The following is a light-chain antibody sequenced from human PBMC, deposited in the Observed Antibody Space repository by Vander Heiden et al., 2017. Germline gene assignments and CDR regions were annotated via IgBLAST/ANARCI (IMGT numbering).Light chain of an antibody. V-gene: IGKV3-11*01. CDR1: QSVSSY. CDR2: DAS. J-gene: IGKJ4*01. Sequence: DIVLTQSPATLSLSPGERATLSCRASQSVSSYLAWYQQQPGQAPRLLIYDASNRATGIPARFSGNGSGADFTLTISSLEPEDVAVYYCQQRSKWPPSFGGGTKVEI. CDR3: QQRSKWPPS.